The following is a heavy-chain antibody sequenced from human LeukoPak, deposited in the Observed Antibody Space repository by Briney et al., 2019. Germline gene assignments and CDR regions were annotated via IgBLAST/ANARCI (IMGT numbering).Heavy chain of an antibody. CDR3: ARDGTGIDAFDI. Sequence: EASQTLSLTCTVSGGSISSGGFYWSWIRQHPGKGLEWIGYIYYSGSTYYNPSLKSRVTISVDTSKNQFSLKLSSVTAADTAVYYCARDGTGIDAFDIWGQGTMVTVSS. V-gene: IGHV4-31*03. CDR1: GGSISSGGFY. CDR2: IYYSGST. D-gene: IGHD1-7*01. J-gene: IGHJ3*02.